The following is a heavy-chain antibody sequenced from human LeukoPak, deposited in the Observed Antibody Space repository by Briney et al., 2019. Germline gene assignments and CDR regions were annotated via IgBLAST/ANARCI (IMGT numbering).Heavy chain of an antibody. CDR3: ARTVTAPIFFDY. D-gene: IGHD2-21*02. Sequence: SETLSLTCTVSGGSIRRYFWNWIRQPPGKGLEWIGYIYGSGSTTYNPSLKSRVTIPVDTSKNQFSLKLRSVTAADTAVYYCARTVTAPIFFDYWGQGTRVTVSS. J-gene: IGHJ4*02. CDR1: GGSIRRYF. CDR2: IYGSGST. V-gene: IGHV4-59*01.